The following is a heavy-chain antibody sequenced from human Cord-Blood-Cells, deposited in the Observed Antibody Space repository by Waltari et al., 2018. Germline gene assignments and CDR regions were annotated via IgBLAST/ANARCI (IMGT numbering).Heavy chain of an antibody. J-gene: IGHJ4*02. D-gene: IGHD1-26*01. CDR1: GGSISSSSYY. Sequence: QLQMQESGPGLVKPSETLSLTCTVSGGSISSSSYYWGWIRQPSGKGLEWIGSIYYSGSTCYNPSRKSRVTISGDTSRNQFSLKQSSGTAADTAVYYCARHFWGATTMDYWGQVTLVTVSS. CDR3: ARHFWGATTMDY. CDR2: IYYSGST. V-gene: IGHV4-39*01.